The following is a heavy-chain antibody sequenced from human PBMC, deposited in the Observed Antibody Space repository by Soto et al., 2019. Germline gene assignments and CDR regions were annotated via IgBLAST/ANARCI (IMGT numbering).Heavy chain of an antibody. CDR2: ISSSSSYT. Sequence: LRLSCAASGFTFSDYYMSWIRQAPGKGLEWVSYISSSSSYTSYADSVKGRFTISRDNSKNTLYLQMNSLRAEDTAVYYCARKGDFWSGYSVWGQGTTVTVSS. J-gene: IGHJ6*02. CDR3: ARKGDFWSGYSV. CDR1: GFTFSDYY. D-gene: IGHD3-3*01. V-gene: IGHV3-11*06.